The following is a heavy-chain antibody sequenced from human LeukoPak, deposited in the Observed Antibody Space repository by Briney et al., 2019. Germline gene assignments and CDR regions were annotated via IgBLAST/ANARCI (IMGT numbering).Heavy chain of an antibody. J-gene: IGHJ6*03. CDR3: AKDLGATGYYYYYMDV. D-gene: IGHD1-26*01. CDR2: VSGSGGST. V-gene: IGHV3-23*01. CDR1: GFTFSSYA. Sequence: PGGSLRLSCAASGFTFSSYAMSWVRQAPGKGLEWVSAVSGSGGSTYYADSVKGRFTISRDNSKNTLYLQMNSLRAEDTAVYYCAKDLGATGYYYYYMDVWGKGTTVTVSS.